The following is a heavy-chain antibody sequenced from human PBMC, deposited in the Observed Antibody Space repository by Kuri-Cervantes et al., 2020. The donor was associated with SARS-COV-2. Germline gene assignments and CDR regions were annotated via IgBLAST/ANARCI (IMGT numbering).Heavy chain of an antibody. J-gene: IGHJ4*02. CDR2: TFYRSKWHN. Sequence: SETLSLTCAISGDSVSSNSAAWSWIRQSPSRGLEWLGRTFYRSKWHNDYAVSVKGRITISPDTSKNQFSLRLNSVTPEDTAVYYCAGGSSGRDYWGQGTLVTVPQ. V-gene: IGHV6-1*01. CDR3: AGGSSGRDY. CDR1: GDSVSSNSAA. D-gene: IGHD6-19*01.